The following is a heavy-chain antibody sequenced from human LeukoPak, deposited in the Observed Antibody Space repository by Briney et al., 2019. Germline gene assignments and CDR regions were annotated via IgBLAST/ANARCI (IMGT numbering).Heavy chain of an antibody. CDR2: INAGNGNT. CDR1: GYTFTSYA. Sequence: VASVKVSCKASGYTFTSYAMHWVRQAPGQRLEWMGWINAGNGNTKYSQKFQGRVTITRDTSASTAYMELRSLRSDDTAVYYCARVGASADYWGQGTLVTVSS. V-gene: IGHV1-3*01. D-gene: IGHD4/OR15-4a*01. J-gene: IGHJ4*02. CDR3: ARVGASADY.